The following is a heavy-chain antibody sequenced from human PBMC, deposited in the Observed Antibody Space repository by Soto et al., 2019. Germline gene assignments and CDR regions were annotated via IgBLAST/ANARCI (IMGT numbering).Heavy chain of an antibody. J-gene: IGHJ4*02. D-gene: IGHD3-3*01. CDR3: ARGIPDFWSGYPVWQQLPSLYYFDY. V-gene: IGHV1-3*01. CDR2: INAGNGNT. Sequence: ASVKVSCKASGCTFTSYAMHWVRQAPGQRLEWMGWINAGNGNTKYSQKFQGRVTITRDTSASTAYMELSSLRSEDTAVYYCARGIPDFWSGYPVWQQLPSLYYFDYWGQGTLVTVSS. CDR1: GCTFTSYA.